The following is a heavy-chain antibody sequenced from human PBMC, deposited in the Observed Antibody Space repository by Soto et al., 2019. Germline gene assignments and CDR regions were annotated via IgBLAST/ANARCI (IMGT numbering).Heavy chain of an antibody. V-gene: IGHV3-21*01. J-gene: IGHJ3*02. CDR1: GFTFSSYI. D-gene: IGHD3-22*01. CDR3: ARDKGTEYYYDSSGYYANDAFDI. Sequence: GGSLRLSCAASGFTFSSYIMNWVRQAPGKGLEWVSSISSSSSYIYYADSVKGRFTISRDNAKNSLYLQMNSLRAEDTAVYYCARDKGTEYYYDSSGYYANDAFDIWGQGTMVTVSS. CDR2: ISSSSSYI.